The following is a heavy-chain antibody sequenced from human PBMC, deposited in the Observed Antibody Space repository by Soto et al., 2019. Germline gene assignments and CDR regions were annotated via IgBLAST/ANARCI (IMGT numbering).Heavy chain of an antibody. V-gene: IGHV3-23*01. D-gene: IGHD5-12*01. CDR2: ITGGGGKT. Sequence: GGSLRLSCAASGFTFHTYAMTWVRQAPEKGLEWVSAITGGGGKTYYADSVKGRFTISRDNSKNTLYLQMNSLRVADTAVYYCAKRGFDSGGWDYYALDVWGQGTAVTVSS. CDR3: AKRGFDSGGWDYYALDV. CDR1: GFTFHTYA. J-gene: IGHJ6*02.